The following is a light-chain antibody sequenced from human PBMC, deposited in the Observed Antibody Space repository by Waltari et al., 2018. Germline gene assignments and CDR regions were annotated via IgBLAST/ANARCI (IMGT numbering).Light chain of an antibody. V-gene: IGLV2-14*01. CDR1: SSAVGAYNY. Sequence: QSALTQPASVSGSPGQSISISCTGTSSAVGAYNYVSWYQHLPGTAPKVMIYEVNNRPSGVSNRFSGSKSGNTASLTISGLQAEDEADYYCTSPTSSRTWVFGGGTKLTVL. CDR3: TSPTSSRTWV. CDR2: EVN. J-gene: IGLJ3*02.